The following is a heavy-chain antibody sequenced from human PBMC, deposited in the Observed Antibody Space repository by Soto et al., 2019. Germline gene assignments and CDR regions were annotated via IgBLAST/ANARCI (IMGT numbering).Heavy chain of an antibody. CDR1: GFTFSSYA. J-gene: IGHJ4*02. D-gene: IGHD5-12*01. V-gene: IGHV3-23*01. Sequence: PGGSLRLSCAASGFTFSSYAMSWVRQAPGKGLEWVSAISGSGGSTYYADSVKGRFTISRDNSKNTLYLQMTSLRAEDSAAYYWAKDEGFSGYLDLCYWGQGTLVNVAS. CDR3: AKDEGFSGYLDLCY. CDR2: ISGSGGST.